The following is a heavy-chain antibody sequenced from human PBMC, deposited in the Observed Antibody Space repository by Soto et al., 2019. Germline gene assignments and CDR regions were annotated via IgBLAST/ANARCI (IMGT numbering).Heavy chain of an antibody. CDR2: MNPNSGNT. CDR3: ATRQASSSGYYYYYMDV. Sequence: QVQLVQSGAEVMKPGASVKVSCKASGYTFTSYDINWVRQATGQGLEWMGWMNPNSGNTGYAQKFQGRVTMTRNTSLSTAYMELSSLRSEDTAVYYCATRQASSSGYYYYYMDVWGKGTTVTVSS. D-gene: IGHD6-6*01. V-gene: IGHV1-8*01. J-gene: IGHJ6*03. CDR1: GYTFTSYD.